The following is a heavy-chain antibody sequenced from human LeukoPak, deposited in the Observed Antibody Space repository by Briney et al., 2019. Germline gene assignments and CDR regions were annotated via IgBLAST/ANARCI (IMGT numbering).Heavy chain of an antibody. Sequence: GASVKVSCKASGGTFSSYAISWVRQAPGQGLEWMGGIIPIFGTANYAQKFQGRVTITADESTSTAYMELSSLRSEDTAVYYCASSPSIAAARLRVQYYFDYWGQGTLVTVSS. V-gene: IGHV1-69*13. CDR1: GGTFSSYA. J-gene: IGHJ4*02. CDR3: ASSPSIAAARLRVQYYFDY. CDR2: IIPIFGTA. D-gene: IGHD6-13*01.